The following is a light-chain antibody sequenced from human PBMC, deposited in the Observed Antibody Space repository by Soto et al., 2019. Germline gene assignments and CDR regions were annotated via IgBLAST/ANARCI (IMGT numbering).Light chain of an antibody. CDR2: AAS. Sequence: DIQMTQSPSSMSASVGDRVTITCRASQGISNYLDWYQQKPGKDPKFLIYAASTLQSGVPSRFSGSGSGTDFSLTITSLQPEDVATYYCQKYNRAPWTFGQGTKVEIK. CDR3: QKYNRAPWT. V-gene: IGKV1-27*01. J-gene: IGKJ1*01. CDR1: QGISNY.